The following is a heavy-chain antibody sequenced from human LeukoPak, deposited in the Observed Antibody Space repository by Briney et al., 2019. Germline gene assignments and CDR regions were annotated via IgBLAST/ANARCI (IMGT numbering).Heavy chain of an antibody. D-gene: IGHD2-21*02. Sequence: GGSLRLSCAASGFTFSSYAMSWVRQAPGKGLEWVSAISGSGGSTYYADSVKGRFTISRDNSKNTLYLQMNSLRAEDTAVYYCAKPQHNPYCGGDCYSGLDYWGQGTLVTVSS. CDR1: GFTFSSYA. CDR2: ISGSGGST. J-gene: IGHJ4*02. CDR3: AKPQHNPYCGGDCYSGLDY. V-gene: IGHV3-23*01.